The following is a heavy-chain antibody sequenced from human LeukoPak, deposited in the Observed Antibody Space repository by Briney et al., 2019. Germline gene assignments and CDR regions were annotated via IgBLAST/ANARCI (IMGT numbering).Heavy chain of an antibody. J-gene: IGHJ4*02. CDR2: IIPGGGTT. CDR3: TREGPPGSHSFYFDF. D-gene: IGHD3-16*02. CDR1: GYSFINYF. V-gene: IGHV1-46*01. Sequence: ASVKVSCEASGYSFINYFIHFVRQAPGQGLEWMGAIIPGGGTTAFSQKLQDRPTLTRDTSTSTVYMEMNSLRSEDTAFYYCTREGPPGSHSFYFDFWGQGTLVTVSS.